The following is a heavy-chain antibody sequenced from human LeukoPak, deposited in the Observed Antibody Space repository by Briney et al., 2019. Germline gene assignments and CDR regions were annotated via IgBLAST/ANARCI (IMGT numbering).Heavy chain of an antibody. CDR3: ATVQYDSSGYYFDY. D-gene: IGHD3-22*01. J-gene: IGHJ4*02. Sequence: ASVKVSCKVSGYTLTELSMHWVRQPPGKGLEWVGGFDPEDGERIYAQKFQGRVTMTEDTSTDTAYMELSSLRSEDTAVYYCATVQYDSSGYYFDYWGQGTLVTVSS. CDR2: FDPEDGER. V-gene: IGHV1-24*01. CDR1: GYTLTELS.